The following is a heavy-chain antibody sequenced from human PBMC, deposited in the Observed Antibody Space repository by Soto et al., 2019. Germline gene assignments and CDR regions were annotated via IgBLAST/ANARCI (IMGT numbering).Heavy chain of an antibody. CDR2: INHSGST. CDR1: GGSFSGYY. V-gene: IGHV4-34*01. CDR3: ASEWEYCSSTSCYRGSDP. Sequence: SETLSLTCAVYGGSFSGYYWSWIRQPPGKGLEWIGEINHSGSTNYNPSLKSRVTISVDTSKNQFSLKLSSVTAADTAVYYCASEWEYCSSTSCYRGSDPWGQGTLVTVSS. D-gene: IGHD2-2*01. J-gene: IGHJ5*02.